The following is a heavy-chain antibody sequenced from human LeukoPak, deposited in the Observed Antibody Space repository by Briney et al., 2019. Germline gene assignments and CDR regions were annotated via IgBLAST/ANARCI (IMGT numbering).Heavy chain of an antibody. V-gene: IGHV4-59*12. J-gene: IGHJ4*02. CDR1: GGSISPYY. CDR2: IYYSGST. Sequence: SETLSLTCTASGGSISPYYWSWIRQPPGKGLEWIGYIYYSGSTNYNPSLNSRVTISVDKSKNQFSLRLSSVAAADTAVYYCARNSVAGTSFDYWGQGTLVTVSS. CDR3: ARNSVAGTSFDY. D-gene: IGHD6-19*01.